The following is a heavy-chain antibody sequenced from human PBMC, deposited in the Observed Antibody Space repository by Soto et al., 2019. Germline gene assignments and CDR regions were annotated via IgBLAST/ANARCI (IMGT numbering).Heavy chain of an antibody. Sequence: ASVKVSCKASGYTFTGYYMHWVRQAPGQGLEWMGWINPNSGGTNYAQKFQGWVTMTRDTSISTAYMELSRLRSDDTAVYYCARAPSTRDSSSYALEYFDYWGQGTLVTVSS. CDR1: GYTFTGYY. J-gene: IGHJ4*02. CDR3: ARAPSTRDSSSYALEYFDY. V-gene: IGHV1-2*04. CDR2: INPNSGGT. D-gene: IGHD6-6*01.